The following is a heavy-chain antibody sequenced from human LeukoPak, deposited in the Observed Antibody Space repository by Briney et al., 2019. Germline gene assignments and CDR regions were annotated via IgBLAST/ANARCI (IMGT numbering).Heavy chain of an antibody. D-gene: IGHD3-22*01. CDR2: ISGSGGST. CDR1: GFTVSSNY. CDR3: AKEALDYYDSSGYYRVGAFDI. Sequence: GGSLRLSCAASGFTVSSNYMTWVRQAPGKGLEWVSAISGSGGSTYYADSVKGRFTISRDNSKNTLYLQMNSLRAEDTAVYYCAKEALDYYDSSGYYRVGAFDIWGQGTMVTVSS. J-gene: IGHJ3*02. V-gene: IGHV3-23*01.